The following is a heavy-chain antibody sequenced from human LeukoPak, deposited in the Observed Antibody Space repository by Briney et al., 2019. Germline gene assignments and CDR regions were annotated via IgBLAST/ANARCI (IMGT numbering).Heavy chain of an antibody. D-gene: IGHD2-2*01. V-gene: IGHV1-2*02. Sequence: EASVKVSCKASGYTFTGYYMHRVRQAPGQGLEWMGWINPNSGGTNYAQKFQGRVTMTRDTSISTAYMELSRLRSDDTAVYYCARGPSIVVVPAALEPNWFDPWGQGTLVTVSS. J-gene: IGHJ5*02. CDR1: GYTFTGYY. CDR2: INPNSGGT. CDR3: ARGPSIVVVPAALEPNWFDP.